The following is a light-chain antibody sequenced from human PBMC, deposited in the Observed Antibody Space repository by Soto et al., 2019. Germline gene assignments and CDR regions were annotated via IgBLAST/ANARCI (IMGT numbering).Light chain of an antibody. CDR2: EVT. CDR3: SSYTSSSTLV. V-gene: IGLV2-14*01. Sequence: QSALTQPASVSGSPGRSITISCTGTSSDVGAYNYVSWFKQHPGEAPKLMIYEVTNRPSGVSSRFSGSKSGNTASLTISGLQAEDEAHYYCSSYTSSSTLVFGGGTQLTVL. J-gene: IGLJ7*01. CDR1: SSDVGAYNY.